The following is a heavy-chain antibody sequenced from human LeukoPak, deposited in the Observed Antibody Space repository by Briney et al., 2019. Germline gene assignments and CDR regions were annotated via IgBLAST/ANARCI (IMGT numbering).Heavy chain of an antibody. CDR1: GFLVSSNY. Sequence: GLSLRLSCAAWGFLVSSNYMRWVRQAPGKGLVWVSRINSDGIITTYADSVKGRFTISRDNAKNTLYRQMNSLRAEDTAVYYCARTTYSGSDFFDYWGQGTLVTVSS. V-gene: IGHV3-74*03. CDR2: INSDGIIT. J-gene: IGHJ4*02. CDR3: ARTTYSGSDFFDY. D-gene: IGHD1-26*01.